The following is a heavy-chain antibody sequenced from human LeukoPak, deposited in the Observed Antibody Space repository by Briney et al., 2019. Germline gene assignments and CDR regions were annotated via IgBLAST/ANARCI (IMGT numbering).Heavy chain of an antibody. CDR2: INHSGST. D-gene: IGHD4/OR15-4a*01. Sequence: SETLSLTCAVYGGSFSGYYWSWTRQPPGKGLEWIGEINHSGSTNYNPSLKSRVAISVDTSKNQFSLKLSSVTAADTAVYYCARHKGYDYGGNAPPHYYYGMDVWGQGTTVTVSS. CDR3: ARHKGYDYGGNAPPHYYYGMDV. V-gene: IGHV4-34*01. J-gene: IGHJ6*02. CDR1: GGSFSGYY.